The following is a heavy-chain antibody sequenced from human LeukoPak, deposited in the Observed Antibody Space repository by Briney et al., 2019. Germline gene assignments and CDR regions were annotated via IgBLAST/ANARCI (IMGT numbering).Heavy chain of an antibody. Sequence: SETLSLTCAVYGGSFSGYYWSWIRQPPGKGLEWIGEINHSGSTNYNPSLKSRVTISVDTSKNQFSLKLSSVTAADTAVYYCAREHYDILTGYYSRNRYYYMDVWGKGTTVTISS. J-gene: IGHJ6*03. D-gene: IGHD3-9*01. CDR2: INHSGST. V-gene: IGHV4-34*01. CDR1: GGSFSGYY. CDR3: AREHYDILTGYYSRNRYYYMDV.